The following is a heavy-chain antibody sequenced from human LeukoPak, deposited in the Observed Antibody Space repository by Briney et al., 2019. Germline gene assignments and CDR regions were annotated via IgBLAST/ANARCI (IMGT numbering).Heavy chain of an antibody. CDR2: ISSSSSYI. V-gene: IGHV3-21*01. CDR3: ARDPLPIEGSSIDAFDI. J-gene: IGHJ3*02. CDR1: GFTFSSYS. D-gene: IGHD6-13*01. Sequence: GGSLRLSCAASGFTFSSYSMNWVRQAPGKGLEWVSSISSSSSYIYYADSVKGRFTISRDNAKNSLYLQMNSLRAEDTAVYYCARDPLPIEGSSIDAFDIWGQGTMVTVSS.